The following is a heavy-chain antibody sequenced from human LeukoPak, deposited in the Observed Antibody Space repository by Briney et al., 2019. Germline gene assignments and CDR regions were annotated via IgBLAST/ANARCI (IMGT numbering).Heavy chain of an antibody. V-gene: IGHV3-7*04. CDR1: RFSFSDYT. D-gene: IGHD5-24*01. J-gene: IGHJ4*02. CDR2: IKQDGSKK. CDR3: TRVGYIDEGIDY. Sequence: AGGSLRLSCAASRFSFSDYTMSWVRQLPGKGLEWVANIKQDGSKKSYVDSVKGRFTISRGNAKNSLYLQMNSLRAEDTAIYYCTRVGYIDEGIDYWGQGTLVTVSS.